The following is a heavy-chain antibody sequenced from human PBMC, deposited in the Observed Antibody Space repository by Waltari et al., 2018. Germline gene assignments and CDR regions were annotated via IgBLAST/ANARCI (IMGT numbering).Heavy chain of an antibody. CDR3: ARLYGSGSYYYMDV. D-gene: IGHD3-10*01. V-gene: IGHV3-21*01. Sequence: EVQLVESGGGLVKPGGSLRLSCAASGFTFSRYSMNWVRQAPGKGLEWVSSISSSSSYIYYADSVKGRFTISRDNAKNSLYLQMNSLRAEDTAVYYCARLYGSGSYYYMDVWGKGTTVTVSS. J-gene: IGHJ6*03. CDR1: GFTFSRYS. CDR2: ISSSSSYI.